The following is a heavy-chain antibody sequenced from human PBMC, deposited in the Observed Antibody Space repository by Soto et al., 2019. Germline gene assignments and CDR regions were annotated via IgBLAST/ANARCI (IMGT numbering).Heavy chain of an antibody. J-gene: IGHJ6*02. CDR3: AADIGVRVAGMDI. CDR1: EFIFSNYP. Sequence: GSLRLSCTASEFIFSNYPMSWVRQAPWKGLEWVSTISDSGDTTTYGASVEGRFTISRDNSRNTLFLQMSSLRADDTAVYYCAADIGVRVAGMDIWGQGTTVTVSS. V-gene: IGHV3-23*01. D-gene: IGHD2-15*01. CDR2: ISDSGDTT.